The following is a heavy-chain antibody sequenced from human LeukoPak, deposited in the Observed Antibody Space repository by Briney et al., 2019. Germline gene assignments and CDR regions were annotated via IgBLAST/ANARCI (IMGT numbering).Heavy chain of an antibody. Sequence: SVKVSCKASGVSFRDHTINWVRQAPGQGLEWMGAIIPISGTTNYAQRLQGRVTLTMDDSATTAFMEMSSLRSEDTAVYYCASRFTARQLVPADYYHMDVWGKGTTVFVSS. J-gene: IGHJ6*03. CDR2: IIPISGTT. CDR3: ASRFTARQLVPADYYHMDV. V-gene: IGHV1-69*05. D-gene: IGHD6-13*01. CDR1: GVSFRDHT.